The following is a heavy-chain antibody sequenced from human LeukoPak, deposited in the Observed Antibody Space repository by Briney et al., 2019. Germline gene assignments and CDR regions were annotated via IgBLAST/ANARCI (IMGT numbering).Heavy chain of an antibody. D-gene: IGHD3-10*01. V-gene: IGHV1-8*01. CDR3: ARHTLYGSGSYYVYYFDY. CDR1: GYTFTSYD. J-gene: IGHJ4*02. CDR2: VNPNSGNT. Sequence: ASVKVSCKAYGYTFTSYDINWVRQATGQGLEWMGWVNPNSGNTGYAQKFQGRVTMTTDTSTSAAYMELRSLRSDDTAVYYCARHTLYGSGSYYVYYFDYWGQGTLVTVSS.